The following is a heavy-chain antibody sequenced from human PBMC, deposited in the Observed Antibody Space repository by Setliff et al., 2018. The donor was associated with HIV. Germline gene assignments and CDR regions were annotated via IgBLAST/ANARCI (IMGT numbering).Heavy chain of an antibody. V-gene: IGHV1-8*02. CDR3: ARGKGVGGVVITGGLDV. Sequence: SVKVSCKASGGTFSSYAISWLRRATGQGLEWMGWMNPNTGVSGYALKFQARVTMTRDTSISTACMELSSLASEDTAVYYCARGKGVGGVVITGGLDVWGKGTTVTVSS. CDR2: MNPNTGVS. D-gene: IGHD3-10*01. CDR1: GGTFSSYA. J-gene: IGHJ6*04.